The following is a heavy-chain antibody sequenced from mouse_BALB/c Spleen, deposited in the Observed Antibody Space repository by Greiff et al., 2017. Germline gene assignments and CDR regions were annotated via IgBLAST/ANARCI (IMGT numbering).Heavy chain of an antibody. J-gene: IGHJ4*01. CDR2: ILPGSGST. Sequence: VKLQESGAELMKPGASVKISRKATGYTFSSYWIAWVKPRPGHGLEWIGEILPGSGSTNYNEKFKGKATFTADTSSNTAYMQLSSRTSEDSAVYYCARGGSSLYYYAMDYWGQGTSVTVSS. CDR3: ARGGSSLYYYAMDY. D-gene: IGHD1-1*01. V-gene: IGHV1-9*01. CDR1: GYTFSSYW.